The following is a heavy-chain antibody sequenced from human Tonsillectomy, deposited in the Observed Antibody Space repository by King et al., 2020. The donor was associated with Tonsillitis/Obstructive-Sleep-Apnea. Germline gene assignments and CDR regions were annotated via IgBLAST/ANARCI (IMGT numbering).Heavy chain of an antibody. CDR1: GFTFSDYY. V-gene: IGHV3-11*05. Sequence: VQLVESGGGLVKPGGSLRLSCAASGFTFSDYYMSWIRQAPGKGLEWVSYISSSSSYTNYADSVQGLFTISRDNAKNSLYLQMNSLRAEETAVYYCARRITGTTDYYYYYYMDGWGKGTTVTVSS. J-gene: IGHJ6*03. D-gene: IGHD1-7*01. CDR3: ARRITGTTDYYYYYYMDG. CDR2: ISSSSSYT.